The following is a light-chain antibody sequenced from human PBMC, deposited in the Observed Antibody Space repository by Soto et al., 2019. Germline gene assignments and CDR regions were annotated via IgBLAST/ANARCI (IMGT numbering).Light chain of an antibody. CDR1: QSVGTW. CDR2: DAS. J-gene: IGKJ4*01. Sequence: DVQMTQSPSTLSASIGDRVFITCWASQSVGTWLAWYQQKPGKAPDLLIYDASNLESGVPSRFSGSGSGTEFTLTINGLQPADFATYYCQQYYVYPLTFGGGTKVEIE. V-gene: IGKV1-5*01. CDR3: QQYYVYPLT.